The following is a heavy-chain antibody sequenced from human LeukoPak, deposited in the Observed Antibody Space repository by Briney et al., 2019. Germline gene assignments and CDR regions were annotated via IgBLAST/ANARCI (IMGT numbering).Heavy chain of an antibody. CDR3: ARDSRAELGMALAY. J-gene: IGHJ4*02. D-gene: IGHD7-27*01. Sequence: PGRSLRLSCAASGFTFSFSGMHWVRQAPGKGLEWVALISYDGSNKYYADSVKGRFTISRDNSKNTLYLQMNSLRAEDTAVYYCARDSRAELGMALAYWGQGTLVTVSS. CDR1: GFTFSFSG. CDR2: ISYDGSNK. V-gene: IGHV3-30*03.